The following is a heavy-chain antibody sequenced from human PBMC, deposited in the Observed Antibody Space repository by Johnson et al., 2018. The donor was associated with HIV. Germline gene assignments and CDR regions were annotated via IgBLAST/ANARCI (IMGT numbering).Heavy chain of an antibody. J-gene: IGHJ3*02. Sequence: VQLVESGGGLVQPGRSLRLSCTTSGFIFGDYAMTWFRQAPTKGLEWVSFIRSKAYGGTTDYAASVQGRFPISRDDSQNIAYLQMNSLKTEDTAMSYCTGGLDLRAFDIWGPGTMVTVSS. V-gene: IGHV3-49*03. CDR1: GFIFGDYA. D-gene: IGHD3-16*01. CDR3: TGGLDLRAFDI. CDR2: IRSKAYGGTT.